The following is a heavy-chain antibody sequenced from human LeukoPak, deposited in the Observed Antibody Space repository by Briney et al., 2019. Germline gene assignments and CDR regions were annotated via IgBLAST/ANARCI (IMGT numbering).Heavy chain of an antibody. CDR3: ATPLDYYDSSGYHQGGD. CDR1: GFTFSRDW. Sequence: GGSLRLSCVASGFTFSRDWMSWVRQAPGKGLEWVANIKPDGSKKNYVDSVKGRFTISRDNAKNSLYLQMNSLRAEDTAVYFCATPLDYYDSSGYHQGGDWGQGTLVTVSS. V-gene: IGHV3-7*03. CDR2: IKPDGSKK. D-gene: IGHD3-22*01. J-gene: IGHJ4*02.